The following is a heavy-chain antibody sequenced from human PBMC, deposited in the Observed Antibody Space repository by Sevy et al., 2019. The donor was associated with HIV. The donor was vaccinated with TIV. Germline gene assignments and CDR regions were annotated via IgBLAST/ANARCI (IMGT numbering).Heavy chain of an antibody. CDR1: GGSISSGSYY. CDR2: IYTSGST. CDR3: ARVRSGYCSSTSCYSDYWFDY. J-gene: IGHJ4*02. V-gene: IGHV4-61*02. D-gene: IGHD2-2*01. Sequence: SETLSLTCTVSGGSISSGSYYWSWIRQPAGKGLEWIGRIYTSGSTNYNPSLKSRVTISVDTSKNQFSLKLSSVTAADTAVYYCARVRSGYCSSTSCYSDYWFDYWGQGTLVTVSS.